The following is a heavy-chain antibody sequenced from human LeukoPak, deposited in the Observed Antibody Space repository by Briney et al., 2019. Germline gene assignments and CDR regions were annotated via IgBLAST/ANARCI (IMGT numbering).Heavy chain of an antibody. V-gene: IGHV3-30*04. CDR2: ISYDGSTK. D-gene: IGHD4/OR15-4a*01. CDR3: ARCTVPWCYHRGMDV. J-gene: IGHJ6*02. Sequence: PGGSLRLSCAASGFTFSNYVMHWVRQAPGKGLELVTVISYDGSTKNDADSVKGRFTISRDNSKNTVFLEMNSLRPEDTAVYYCARCTVPWCYHRGMDVWGRGTTVTVSS. CDR1: GFTFSNYV.